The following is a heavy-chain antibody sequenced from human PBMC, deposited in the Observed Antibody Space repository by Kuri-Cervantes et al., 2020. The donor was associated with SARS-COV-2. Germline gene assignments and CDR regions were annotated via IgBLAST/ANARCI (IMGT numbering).Heavy chain of an antibody. Sequence: GGSLRLSCTVSGFNFNTYGMNWVRQAPGKGLEWVSFISYTGGNTYYADSVKGRFTISRDNSKNTLYLQMNSLRAEDTGVYYCAKVGYYDFWSGYSSYYFDYWGQGTLVTVSS. CDR1: GFNFNTYG. J-gene: IGHJ4*02. V-gene: IGHV3-23*01. D-gene: IGHD3-3*01. CDR3: AKVGYYDFWSGYSSYYFDY. CDR2: ISYTGGNT.